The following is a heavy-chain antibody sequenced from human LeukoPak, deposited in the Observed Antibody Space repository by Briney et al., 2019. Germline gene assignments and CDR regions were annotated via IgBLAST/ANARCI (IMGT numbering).Heavy chain of an antibody. J-gene: IGHJ3*01. CDR1: GGSISSGSYY. V-gene: IGHV4-61*02. D-gene: IGHD6-13*01. CDR3: ARISSSNWYNERGAFDV. CDR2: IYTSGST. Sequence: PSETLSLTCTVSGGSISSGSYYWSWIRQPAGKGLEWIGRIYTSGSTHYNPSLKSRVTISVDTSKNQFSLKLSSVTAADTAVYYCARISSSNWYNERGAFDVWGQGTMVTVSS.